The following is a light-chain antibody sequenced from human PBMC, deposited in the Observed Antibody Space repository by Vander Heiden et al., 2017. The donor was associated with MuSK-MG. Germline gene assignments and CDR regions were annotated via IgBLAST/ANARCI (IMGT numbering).Light chain of an antibody. Sequence: DIEVTQSPSSLSASVRDRVTITCRASQSISSYLNWYQQKPGKAPKLLIYAASSLQSGVPSRFSGSGSGTDFTLTISRLQPEDFATYYCQQSDSSLFTFGHGTKVDIK. CDR1: QSISSY. CDR3: QQSDSSLFT. CDR2: AAS. V-gene: IGKV1-39*01. J-gene: IGKJ3*01.